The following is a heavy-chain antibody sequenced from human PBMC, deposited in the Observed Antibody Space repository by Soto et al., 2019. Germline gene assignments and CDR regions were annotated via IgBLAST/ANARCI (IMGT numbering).Heavy chain of an antibody. D-gene: IGHD2-2*01. V-gene: IGHV3-15*07. Sequence: SVSNAWMNWVRQAPGKGLVWVGRIKSKTDGGTTDYAAPVKGRFTISRDDSKNTLYLQMNSLKTEDTAVYYCTTDHCISTSCYSAFDIWGQGTMVTVSS. CDR2: IKSKTDGGTT. J-gene: IGHJ3*02. CDR3: TTDHCISTSCYSAFDI. CDR1: SVSNAW.